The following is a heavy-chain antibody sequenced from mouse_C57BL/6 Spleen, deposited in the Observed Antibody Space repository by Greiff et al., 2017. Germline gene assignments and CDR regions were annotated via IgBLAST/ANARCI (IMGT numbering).Heavy chain of an antibody. V-gene: IGHV15-2*01. CDR2: ILPSIGRT. CDR1: DSEVFPIAY. D-gene: IGHD2-3*01. Sequence: QVQLQQSGSELRSPGSSVKLSCKDFDSEVFPIAYMSWVRQKPGHGFEWIGGILPSIGRTIYGEKFEDKATLDADTLSNTAYLELNSLTSEDSAIYYCARGGLDDGYYGWYFDVWGTGTTVTVSS. J-gene: IGHJ1*03. CDR3: ARGGLDDGYYGWYFDV.